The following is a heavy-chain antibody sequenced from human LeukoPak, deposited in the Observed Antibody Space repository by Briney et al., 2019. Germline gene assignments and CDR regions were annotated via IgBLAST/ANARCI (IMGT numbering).Heavy chain of an antibody. CDR2: IEQDGSEK. Sequence: GGSLRLSCVASGFNYNTYWMSWVRQAPGEGLEWVANIEQDGSEKNYVDSVKGRFTISRDNAKNSLYLQMNSLRAEDTAVYYCARESDFDPWGQGTLVTVSS. CDR1: GFNYNTYW. J-gene: IGHJ5*02. CDR3: ARESDFDP. V-gene: IGHV3-7*03.